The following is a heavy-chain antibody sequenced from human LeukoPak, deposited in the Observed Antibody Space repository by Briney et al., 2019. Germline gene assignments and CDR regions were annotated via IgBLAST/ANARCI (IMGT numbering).Heavy chain of an antibody. CDR3: ARGPRTGYCSSTSCYTGGFYFDY. CDR1: GGSFSGYY. V-gene: IGHV4-34*01. CDR2: INHSGST. D-gene: IGHD2-2*02. J-gene: IGHJ4*02. Sequence: PSETLSLTCAVYGGSFSGYYWSWIRQPLGKGLEWIGEINHSGSTNYNPSLKSRVTVSVDTSKNQFSLKLSSVTAADTAVYYCARGPRTGYCSSTSCYTGGFYFDYWGQGTLVTVSS.